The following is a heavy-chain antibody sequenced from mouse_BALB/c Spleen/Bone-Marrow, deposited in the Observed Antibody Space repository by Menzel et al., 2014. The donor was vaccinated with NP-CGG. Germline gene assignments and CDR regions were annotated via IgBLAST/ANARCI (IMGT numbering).Heavy chain of an antibody. Sequence: EVKVVESGGGLVQPGGSLKLSCTASGFTFSSYGLSWVRQTPDKRLELVATINRNGGTNSYPDSVKGRFTISRDNAKNTLYLQMSSLKSEDTALYYCARGVDDYSWFAYWGQGTLVTVSA. V-gene: IGHV5-6-3*01. CDR1: GFTFSSYG. CDR2: INRNGGTN. J-gene: IGHJ3*01. CDR3: ARGVDDYSWFAY. D-gene: IGHD2-3*01.